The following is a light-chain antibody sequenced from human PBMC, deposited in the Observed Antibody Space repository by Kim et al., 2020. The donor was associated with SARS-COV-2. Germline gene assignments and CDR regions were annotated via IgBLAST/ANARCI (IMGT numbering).Light chain of an antibody. CDR1: GLRSCY. Sequence: ALGRTGSITCQSDGLRSCYASLYQQKPGPAPLLVIYGKNSTPSGFPDRSSGSSSGNTTSLTITGAQAEDEADYYCNSRDSSGNHVVFGTGTQVTVL. CDR2: GKN. CDR3: NSRDSSGNHVV. V-gene: IGLV3-19*01. J-gene: IGLJ1*01.